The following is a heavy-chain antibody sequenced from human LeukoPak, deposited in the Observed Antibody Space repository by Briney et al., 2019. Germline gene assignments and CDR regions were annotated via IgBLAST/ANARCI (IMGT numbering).Heavy chain of an antibody. J-gene: IGHJ4*02. V-gene: IGHV4-4*02. Sequence: PSGPLSLTCAVSGGPISNSNWLSWVRPPPGKGLEWIGEIYHSGSTNYNPSLKSRVTISVDKSKNQFSLKLSSVTAADTAVYYCAREVCGSGVKAIHGGQGTRVTVSS. CDR2: IYHSGST. CDR3: AREVCGSGVKAIH. CDR1: GGPISNSNW. D-gene: IGHD3-10*01.